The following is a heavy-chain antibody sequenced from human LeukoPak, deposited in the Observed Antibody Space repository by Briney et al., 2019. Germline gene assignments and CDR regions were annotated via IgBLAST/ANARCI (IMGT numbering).Heavy chain of an antibody. J-gene: IGHJ4*02. V-gene: IGHV1-18*01. CDR1: GYTFINNG. Sequence: ASVKVSCKASGYTFINNGISWVRQAPGQGLEWMGWISGYNGDTHYAQRLQGRVTMTTDTSTSTAYMELRSLRSDDTAVYYCARDQEGIDYWGQGTLVTVSS. CDR2: ISGYNGDT. CDR3: ARDQEGIDY.